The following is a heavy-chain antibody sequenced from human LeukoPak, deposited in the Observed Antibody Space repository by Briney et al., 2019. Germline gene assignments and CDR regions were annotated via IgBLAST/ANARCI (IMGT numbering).Heavy chain of an antibody. CDR1: GGSVSSGSYY. J-gene: IGHJ5*02. CDR3: ARVLSSSWYNWFDL. D-gene: IGHD6-13*01. CDR2: IYYSGST. Sequence: SETLSLTCTVSGGSVSSGSYYWSWIRQPPGKGLEWIGYIYYSGSTNYNPSLKSRVTISVDTSKNQFSLKLSSVTAADTAVYYCARVLSSSWYNWFDLWGQGTLVTVSS. V-gene: IGHV4-61*01.